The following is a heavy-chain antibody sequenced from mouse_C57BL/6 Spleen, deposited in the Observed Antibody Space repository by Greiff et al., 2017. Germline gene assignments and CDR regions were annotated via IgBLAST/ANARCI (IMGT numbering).Heavy chain of an antibody. J-gene: IGHJ1*03. Sequence: EVKLQESGGGLVQPKGSLKLSCAASGFSFNTYAMNWVRQAPGKGLEWVARIRSKSNNYATYYADSVKDRFTISRDDSESMLYLQMNNLETEDTAMYYCVRGDWWYFDVWGTGTTVTVSS. CDR1: GFSFNTYA. V-gene: IGHV10-1*01. CDR2: IRSKSNNYAT. CDR3: VRGDWWYFDV.